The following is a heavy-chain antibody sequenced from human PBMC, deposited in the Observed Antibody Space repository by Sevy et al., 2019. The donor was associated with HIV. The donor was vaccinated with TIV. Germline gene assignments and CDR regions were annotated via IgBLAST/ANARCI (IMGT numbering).Heavy chain of an antibody. CDR1: GFTFSSYA. J-gene: IGHJ3*02. V-gene: IGHV3-64D*06. D-gene: IGHD6-19*01. CDR2: ISSKGGST. Sequence: GGSLRLSCSASGFTFSSYAMHWVRQAPGKGLEYVSAISSKGGSTYYADSVKGRFTISRDNSKNTLYLQMSSLRAEDTAVYYCVKDPLTGSSGWFGGAFDIWGQGTMVTVSS. CDR3: VKDPLTGSSGWFGGAFDI.